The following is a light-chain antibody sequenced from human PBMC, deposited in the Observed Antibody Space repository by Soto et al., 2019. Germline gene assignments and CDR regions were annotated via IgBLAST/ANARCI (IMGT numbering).Light chain of an antibody. CDR1: SSDVGGYNY. CDR3: SSYTSSSTYV. J-gene: IGLJ1*01. Sequence: QSALTQPASVSGSPGQSITISCTGTSSDVGGYNYVSWSQQHPVKAPQLMIYEVSNRPSGVSNRFSGSKSGNTAPLTISGLQAEDEADYYCSSYTSSSTYVFGTGTKLTVL. V-gene: IGLV2-14*01. CDR2: EVS.